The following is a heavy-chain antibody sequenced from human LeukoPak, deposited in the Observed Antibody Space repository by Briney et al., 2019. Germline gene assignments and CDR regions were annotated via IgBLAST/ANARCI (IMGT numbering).Heavy chain of an antibody. J-gene: IGHJ3*01. Sequence: GGSLRLSCAASGFTFKNYAINWVRQAPGKGLEWVSVISGSGGTTYYADSVKGRFTISRDNSKSTLYLQMNSLRADDTAVYYCAKALYYYDRSGPAAFDVWGQGTMVTVSS. V-gene: IGHV3-23*01. CDR3: AKALYYYDRSGPAAFDV. D-gene: IGHD3-22*01. CDR1: GFTFKNYA. CDR2: ISGSGGTT.